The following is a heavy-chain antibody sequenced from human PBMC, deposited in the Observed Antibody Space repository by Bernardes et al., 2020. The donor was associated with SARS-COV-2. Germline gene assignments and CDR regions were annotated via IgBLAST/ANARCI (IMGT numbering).Heavy chain of an antibody. CDR2: ISWNSGSI. V-gene: IGHV3-9*01. Sequence: GGSLRLSCAASGFTFDDYAMHWVRQAPGKGLEWVSGISWNSGSIGYADSVKGRFTISRDNAKNSLYLQMNSLRAEDTALYYCAKLAGTRDYWGQGTLVTVSS. CDR3: AKLAGTRDY. CDR1: GFTFDDYA. D-gene: IGHD6-13*01. J-gene: IGHJ4*02.